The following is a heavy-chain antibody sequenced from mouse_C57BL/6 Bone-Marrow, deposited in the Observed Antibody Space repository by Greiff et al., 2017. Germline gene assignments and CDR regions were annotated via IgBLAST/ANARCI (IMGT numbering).Heavy chain of an antibody. D-gene: IGHD1-1*01. Sequence: EVQLQQSGPELVKPGASVKISCKASGYTFTDYYMNWVKQSHGKSLEWIGDINPNNGGTSYNQKFKGKATLTVDKSSSTAYMELRSLTSEDSAVYYCARWETRFPVTTVVDYWGQGTTLTVSS. CDR1: GYTFTDYY. CDR3: ARWETRFPVTTVVDY. V-gene: IGHV1-26*01. CDR2: INPNNGGT. J-gene: IGHJ2*01.